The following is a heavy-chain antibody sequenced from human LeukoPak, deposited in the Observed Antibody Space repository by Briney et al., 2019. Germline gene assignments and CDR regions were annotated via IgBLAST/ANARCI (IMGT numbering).Heavy chain of an antibody. J-gene: IGHJ5*02. D-gene: IGHD6-6*01. CDR2: MNPNSGNT. Sequence: ASVKVSCKASGYTFTSYDINWVRQATGQGLEWMGWMNPNSGNTGYAQKFQGRVTMTRNTSISTAYLELSNLRSEDTAVYYCATAHSYSSSSFDPWGQGTLVTVSS. V-gene: IGHV1-8*01. CDR1: GYTFTSYD. CDR3: ATAHSYSSSSFDP.